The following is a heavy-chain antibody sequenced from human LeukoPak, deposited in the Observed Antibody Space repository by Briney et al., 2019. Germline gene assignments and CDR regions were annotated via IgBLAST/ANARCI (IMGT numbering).Heavy chain of an antibody. J-gene: IGHJ4*02. Sequence: GVSLRLSCTASVLTFSGYSMNWIREAPWKGLEWVSSFGTRSTSIYHAGSVKGRFAISRDNAKNSLYLQMNSLRAEDTALYYCAREVSEGFDFWGQGTLVTVSS. D-gene: IGHD3-22*01. CDR1: VLTFSGYS. CDR3: AREVSEGFDF. CDR2: FGTRSTSI. V-gene: IGHV3-21*01.